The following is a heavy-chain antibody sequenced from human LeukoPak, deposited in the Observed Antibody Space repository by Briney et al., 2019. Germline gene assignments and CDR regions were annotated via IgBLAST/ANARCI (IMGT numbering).Heavy chain of an antibody. CDR3: ARDVDIVVVPAAVYYYYGMDV. Sequence: GSLRLSCAASGFTFSSYAMSWVRQAPGKGLEWVSSISSSSSYIYYADSVKGRFTISRDNAKNSLYLQMNSLRAEDTAVYYCARDVDIVVVPAAVYYYYGMDVWGQGTTVTVSS. CDR1: GFTFSSYA. V-gene: IGHV3-21*01. J-gene: IGHJ6*02. CDR2: ISSSSSYI. D-gene: IGHD2-2*01.